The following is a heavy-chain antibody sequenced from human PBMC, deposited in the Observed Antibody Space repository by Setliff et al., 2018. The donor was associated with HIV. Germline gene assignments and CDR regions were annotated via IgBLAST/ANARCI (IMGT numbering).Heavy chain of an antibody. D-gene: IGHD2-2*01. J-gene: IGHJ4*02. CDR1: GYNFVDYS. V-gene: IGHV5-51*01. CDR3: AGPRGNDYAGSGFDN. Sequence: PVESLKISCQGSGYNFVDYSIAWVRQVPGKGLEWMGIIYPVDSETRYSPSFQGQVTISADKSINTAYLQWTTLKASDSAMYYCAGPRGNDYAGSGFDNWGQGTLVTVSS. CDR2: IYPVDSET.